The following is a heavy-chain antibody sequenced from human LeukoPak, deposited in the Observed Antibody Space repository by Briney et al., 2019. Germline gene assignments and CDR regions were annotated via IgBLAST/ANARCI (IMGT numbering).Heavy chain of an antibody. V-gene: IGHV3-9*01. D-gene: IGHD6-19*01. Sequence: GGSLRLSCTVSGFTFDDYVMHWVRQGPGKGLEWVSQISWNSGEIGYADSVKGRFTISRDNAKNSLFLEMNSLRPEATALYYCAKGAVAVGGTYCDMWGQGTMVTVSS. CDR3: AKGAVAVGGTYCDM. CDR2: ISWNSGEI. J-gene: IGHJ3*02. CDR1: GFTFDDYV.